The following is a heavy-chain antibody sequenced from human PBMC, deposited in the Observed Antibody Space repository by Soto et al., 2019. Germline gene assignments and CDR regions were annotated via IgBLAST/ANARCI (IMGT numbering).Heavy chain of an antibody. CDR2: ITPNSGGT. J-gene: IGHJ6*02. D-gene: IGHD3-3*01. CDR3: ARDREGYDFWSGSYSYYYGLDV. CDR1: GYTFTGYY. Sequence: QVQLVQSGAEVKKPGASGKVSCKASGYTFTGYYMHWVRQAPGQGLEGMGWITPNSGGTKYAPKFQGRVTMTSDTSISTAYMELSRLTSDDTAVYFCARDREGYDFWSGSYSYYYGLDVWGQGSTVTVSS. V-gene: IGHV1-2*02.